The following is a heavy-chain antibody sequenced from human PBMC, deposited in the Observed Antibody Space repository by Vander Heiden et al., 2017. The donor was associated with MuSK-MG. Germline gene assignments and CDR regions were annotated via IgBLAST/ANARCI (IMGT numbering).Heavy chain of an antibody. CDR3: AKGAFGHCSSTSCLYYFDY. CDR2: ISNSDAT. CDR1: GFPFNNNA. J-gene: IGHJ4*02. Sequence: EAQLLESGGALVQPGGSLRLSCVASGFPFNNNAMSWVRQAPGKGLEWVSTISNSDATYYADSVKGRFTISRDTSKNTLYLQMNSLRAEDTAVYYCAKGAFGHCSSTSCLYYFDYWGQGALVTVSS. V-gene: IGHV3-23*01. D-gene: IGHD2-2*01.